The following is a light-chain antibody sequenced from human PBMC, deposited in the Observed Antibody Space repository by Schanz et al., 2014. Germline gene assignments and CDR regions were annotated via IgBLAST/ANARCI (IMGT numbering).Light chain of an antibody. Sequence: EIVLTQSPATLSLSPGERATLSCRASQSVSSYLAWYQQKPGQAPRLLIYDASNRATGIPARFSGSGSGTDFILTISRLEPEDFAVYYCQQRSNWPPTFGQGTRLEIK. CDR3: QQRSNWPPT. CDR1: QSVSSY. J-gene: IGKJ5*01. CDR2: DAS. V-gene: IGKV3-11*01.